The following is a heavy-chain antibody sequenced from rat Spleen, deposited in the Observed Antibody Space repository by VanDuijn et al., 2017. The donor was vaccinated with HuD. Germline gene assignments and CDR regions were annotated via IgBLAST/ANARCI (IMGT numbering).Heavy chain of an antibody. CDR2: IVYDGSRI. J-gene: IGHJ3*01. D-gene: IGHD1-12*02. CDR1: GFTFSDYA. Sequence: EVQLVESGGGLVQPGRSLKLSCAVSGFTFSDYAMAWVRQAPKKGLEWVATIVYDGSRIYYRDSLKGRFTLSRDNAKSTRYLQMNSLRSKNRATYYCARDNYDGTYYYGFACWGQGTLVTVSS. V-gene: IGHV5-17*01. CDR3: ARDNYDGTYYYGFAC.